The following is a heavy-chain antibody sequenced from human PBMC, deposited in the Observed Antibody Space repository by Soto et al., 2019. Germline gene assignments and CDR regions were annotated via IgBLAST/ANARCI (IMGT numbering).Heavy chain of an antibody. CDR3: ARVKDGYNWRDFYYYGMDV. D-gene: IGHD5-12*01. CDR2: INPSGGST. V-gene: IGHV1-46*01. CDR1: GYTFTSYY. Sequence: ASVKVSCKASGYTFTSYYMHWVRQAPGQGLEWMGIINPSGGSTSYAQKFQGRVTMTRDTSTSTVYMELSSLRSEDTAVYYCARVKDGYNWRDFYYYGMDVWGQGPTVTVSS. J-gene: IGHJ6*02.